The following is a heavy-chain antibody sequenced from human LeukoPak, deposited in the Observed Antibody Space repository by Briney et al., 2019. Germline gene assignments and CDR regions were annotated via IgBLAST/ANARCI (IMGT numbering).Heavy chain of an antibody. CDR1: VFTFSDYY. CDR2: ISSSSSYI. CDR3: ARDGHSSSWPPGVDY. J-gene: IGHJ4*02. Sequence: GGSLRLSCAASVFTFSDYYMSWIRQAPGKGLEWVSSISSSSSYIYYADSVKGRFTISRDNAKNSLYLQMNSLRAEDTAVYYCARDGHSSSWPPGVDYWGQGTLVTVSS. D-gene: IGHD6-13*01. V-gene: IGHV3-11*06.